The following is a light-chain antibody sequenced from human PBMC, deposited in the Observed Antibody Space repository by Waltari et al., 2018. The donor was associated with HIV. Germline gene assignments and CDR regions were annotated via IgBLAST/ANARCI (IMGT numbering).Light chain of an antibody. CDR3: QQRSNWPPPN. V-gene: IGKV3-11*01. J-gene: IGKJ5*01. CDR2: GAS. Sequence: VFTQSPATLSLSPGDSAPLPCRSSQKVSSYLAWYQQKPSQAPRLLLYGASNSATGIPARFSGSGSGTVFTLTISSLEPEDIAVYFGQQRSNWPPPNFGQGTRLEIK. CDR1: QKVSSY.